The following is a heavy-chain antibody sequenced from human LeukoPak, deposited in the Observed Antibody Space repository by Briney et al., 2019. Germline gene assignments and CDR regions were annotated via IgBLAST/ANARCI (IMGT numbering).Heavy chain of an antibody. CDR3: ARDVLDIAAAELPFDP. Sequence: ASVKVSCKASGYTFISYYMHWVRQAPGQGLEWMGIINPSGGSTSYAQKFQGRVTMTRDTSTSTVYMELSSLRSEDTAVYYCARDVLDIAAAELPFDPWGQGTLVTVSS. CDR2: INPSGGST. D-gene: IGHD6-13*01. V-gene: IGHV1-46*01. J-gene: IGHJ5*02. CDR1: GYTFISYY.